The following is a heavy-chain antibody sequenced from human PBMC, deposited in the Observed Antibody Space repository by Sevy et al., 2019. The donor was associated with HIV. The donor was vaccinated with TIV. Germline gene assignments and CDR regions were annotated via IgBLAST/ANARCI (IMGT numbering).Heavy chain of an antibody. CDR2: ISGSGIT. J-gene: IGHJ4*02. Sequence: GGSLRLSCSGSGFIFSDYYMSWIRQAPGRGLEWVSYISGSGITYYADSVEGRFTISRDNARNSLYLQMNSLRADDTAVYYCARDPLLGIAREVARGGYWGQGTLVTVLL. D-gene: IGHD2-2*03. CDR3: ARDPLLGIAREVARGGY. V-gene: IGHV3-11*01. CDR1: GFIFSDYY.